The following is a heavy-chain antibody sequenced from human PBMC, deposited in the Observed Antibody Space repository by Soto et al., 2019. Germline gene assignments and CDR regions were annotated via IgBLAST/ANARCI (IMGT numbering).Heavy chain of an antibody. D-gene: IGHD6-6*01. Sequence: QITLKESGPTLVKPTQTLTLTSTFSGFSLSTSGVGVGWSRQPPGKALEWLALIYWDDDKRYSPSLKSRLTITKDTSKNQVVLTMTNMDPVDTATYYCAPRYSSSSWLDYWGQGTLGTVSS. CDR1: GFSLSTSGVG. V-gene: IGHV2-5*02. CDR3: APRYSSSSWLDY. J-gene: IGHJ4*02. CDR2: IYWDDDK.